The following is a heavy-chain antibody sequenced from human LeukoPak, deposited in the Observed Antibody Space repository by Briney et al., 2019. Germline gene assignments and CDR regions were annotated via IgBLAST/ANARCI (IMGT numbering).Heavy chain of an antibody. CDR2: MYTSGSG. J-gene: IGHJ2*01. V-gene: IGHV4-4*07. Sequence: SETLSLTCTVSGGSISTYYWSWIRQPAGKGLEWIGRMYTSGSGNYSPSLKSRVTMSVDTSKNQFSLKLSSVTAADTAVYYCAKDRGYSYDYWYFDLWGRGTLVTVSS. CDR1: GGSISTYY. CDR3: AKDRGYSYDYWYFDL. D-gene: IGHD5-18*01.